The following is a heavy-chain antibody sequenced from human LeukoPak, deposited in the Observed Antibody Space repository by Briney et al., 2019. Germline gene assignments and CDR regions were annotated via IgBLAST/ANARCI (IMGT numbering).Heavy chain of an antibody. CDR1: GGSFSDYY. CDR3: ARRGYTYGWGWFDP. V-gene: IGHV4-34*01. Sequence: SETLSLTCGVYGGSFSDYYWSWIRQPPGKGLEWIGEINHSGSTNYNPSPKSRVTISVDTSKNQFSLKVNSVTAADTAVYYCARRGYTYGWGWFDPWGQGTLVTVSS. J-gene: IGHJ5*02. CDR2: INHSGST. D-gene: IGHD5-18*01.